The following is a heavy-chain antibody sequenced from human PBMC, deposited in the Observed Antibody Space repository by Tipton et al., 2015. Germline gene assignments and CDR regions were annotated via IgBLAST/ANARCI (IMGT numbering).Heavy chain of an antibody. Sequence: TLSLTCTVSGGSINSYYWSWIRQPPGKGLEWIGYIFYSGSTNYNPSLKSRLTISVDTSKNQFSLKLSSVTAADTAVYFCARDLEHGMDVWGQGTTVTVS. CDR1: GGSINSYY. CDR2: IFYSGST. V-gene: IGHV4-59*01. J-gene: IGHJ6*02. CDR3: ARDLEHGMDV.